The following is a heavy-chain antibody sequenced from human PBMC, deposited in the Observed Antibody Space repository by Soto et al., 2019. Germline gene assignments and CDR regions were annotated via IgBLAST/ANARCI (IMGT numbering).Heavy chain of an antibody. CDR3: ARDDSWIQLWHAFDY. D-gene: IGHD5-18*01. Sequence: GASVKVSCKASCYTFTGYYMHWVRQAPGQGLEWMGWINPNSGGTNYAQKFQGRVTMTRDTAISTAYMELSRLRSDDTAVYYCARDDSWIQLWHAFDYWGQGTLVTVSS. V-gene: IGHV1-2*02. CDR2: INPNSGGT. CDR1: CYTFTGYY. J-gene: IGHJ4*02.